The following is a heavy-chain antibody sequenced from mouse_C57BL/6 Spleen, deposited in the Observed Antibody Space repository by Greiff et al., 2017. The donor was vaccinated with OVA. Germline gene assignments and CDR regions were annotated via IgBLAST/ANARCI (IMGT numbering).Heavy chain of an antibody. CDR1: GFSLSTFCMG. D-gene: IGHD4-1*01. J-gene: IGHJ4*01. CDR3: ARLTGTNYYAMDY. Sequence: ESGPGILQPSQTLSLTCSFSGFSLSTFCMGVGWIRQPSGKGLEWLAHIWWDDDKYYNPALKSRLTISKDPSKNQVFLKIANVDTADTATYYCARLTGTNYYAMDYWGQGTSVTVSS. V-gene: IGHV8-8*01. CDR2: IWWDDDK.